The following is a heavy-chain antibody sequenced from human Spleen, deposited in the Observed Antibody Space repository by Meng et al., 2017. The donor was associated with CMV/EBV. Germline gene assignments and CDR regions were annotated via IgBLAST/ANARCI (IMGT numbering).Heavy chain of an antibody. Sequence: GGSLRLSCAVSGFTFSHYGMHWARQAPGKGLDWVAFIQYDGTNRNYADSVKGRFTISRDNSQNTLYLQMNSLRPEDTAVYYCAKSYYDFWSGYYFFDLWGQGTLVTVSS. CDR2: IQYDGTNR. J-gene: IGHJ4*02. D-gene: IGHD3-3*01. CDR1: GFTFSHYG. CDR3: AKSYYDFWSGYYFFDL. V-gene: IGHV3-30*02.